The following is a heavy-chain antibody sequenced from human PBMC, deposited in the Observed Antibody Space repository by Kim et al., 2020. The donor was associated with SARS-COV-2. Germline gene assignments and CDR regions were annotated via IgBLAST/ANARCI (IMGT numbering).Heavy chain of an antibody. CDR3: AKAPLRITMVRGVTAQDY. D-gene: IGHD3-10*01. CDR2: ISGSGGST. V-gene: IGHV3-23*01. J-gene: IGHJ4*02. CDR1: GFTFSSYA. Sequence: GGSLRLSCAASGFTFSSYAMSWVRQAPGKGLEWVSAISGSGGSTYYADSVKGRFTSSRDNSKNTLYLQMNSLRAEDTAVYYCAKAPLRITMVRGVTAQDYWGQGTLVTVSS.